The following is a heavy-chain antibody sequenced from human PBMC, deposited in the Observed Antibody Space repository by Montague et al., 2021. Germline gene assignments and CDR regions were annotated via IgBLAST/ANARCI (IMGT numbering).Heavy chain of an antibody. Sequence: SLRLSCAASGFTFSNYWMSWARQAPGKGLEWVANIKQDGSEKHYVDSVKGRFTISRDNAKNSLYLQMNSLRAEDTAVYFCARDQGQGYCGGDCYVGLDYWGQGTLVTVSS. J-gene: IGHJ4*02. V-gene: IGHV3-7*01. D-gene: IGHD2-21*01. CDR3: ARDQGQGYCGGDCYVGLDY. CDR2: IKQDGSEK. CDR1: GFTFSNYW.